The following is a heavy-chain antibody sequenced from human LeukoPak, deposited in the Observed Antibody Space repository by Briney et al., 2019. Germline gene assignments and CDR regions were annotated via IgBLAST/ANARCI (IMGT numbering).Heavy chain of an antibody. D-gene: IGHD6-13*01. V-gene: IGHV1-3*03. CDR2: INAGNGNT. CDR1: GYTFTSYA. J-gene: IGHJ4*02. Sequence: GASVKVSCKASGYTFTSYAMHWVRQAPGQRLEWMGWINAGNGNTKYSQEFQGRVTITRDTSASTAYMELSSLRSEDMAVYYCAREAYSSSWYVYDYWGQGTLVTVSS. CDR3: AREAYSSSWYVYDY.